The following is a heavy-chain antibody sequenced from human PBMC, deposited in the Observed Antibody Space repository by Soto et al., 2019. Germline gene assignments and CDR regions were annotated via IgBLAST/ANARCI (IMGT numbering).Heavy chain of an antibody. D-gene: IGHD6-13*01. J-gene: IGHJ4*02. CDR2: IYGGGST. CDR1: GFTVSSNY. V-gene: IGHV3-53*01. CDR3: ARAHGYSSSWYFPDY. Sequence: PGGSLRLSCAASGFTVSSNYMSWVRQAPGKGLEWVSVIYGGGSTYYADSVKGRFTISRDNSKNTLYLQMNSLRAEDTAVYYCARAHGYSSSWYFPDYWGQGTLVTVSS.